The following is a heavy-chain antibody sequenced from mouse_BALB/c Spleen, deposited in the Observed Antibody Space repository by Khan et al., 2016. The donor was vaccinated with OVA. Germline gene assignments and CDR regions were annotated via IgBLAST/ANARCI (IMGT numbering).Heavy chain of an antibody. Sequence: QVQLKESGAELARPGASVKMSCKASGYTFTSYTIHWIKLRPGQGLEWIGYINPSNGYSNYNQKFKDKVTLTADKSSTTAYMQLSSLTSGDSAVYNCVRDGAYHRNDGWFAYWGLGTLVTVSA. CDR2: INPSNGYS. V-gene: IGHV1-4*01. CDR3: VRDGAYHRNDGWFAY. D-gene: IGHD2-14*01. J-gene: IGHJ3*01. CDR1: GYTFTSYT.